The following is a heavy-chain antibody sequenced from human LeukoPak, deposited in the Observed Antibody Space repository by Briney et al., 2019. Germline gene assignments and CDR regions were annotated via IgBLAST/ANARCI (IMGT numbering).Heavy chain of an antibody. Sequence: SKTLSLTCTVSGYSISSGYYWGWIRQPPGKGLEWIGSIYESGSTYYNPSLKSRVTISVDTSKNQFSLQLISVTPEDTAVYYCARGGYCDSITCYPFDYWGQGSQVTVSS. CDR3: ARGGYCDSITCYPFDY. D-gene: IGHD2-2*01. J-gene: IGHJ4*02. V-gene: IGHV4-38-2*02. CDR1: GYSISSGYY. CDR2: IYESGST.